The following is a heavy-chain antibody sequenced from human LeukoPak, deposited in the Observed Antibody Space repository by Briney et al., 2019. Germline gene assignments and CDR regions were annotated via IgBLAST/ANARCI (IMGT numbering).Heavy chain of an antibody. V-gene: IGHV3-23*01. Sequence: GGSLRLSCAASGFTFSSYAMSWVRQAPGKGLEWVSAISGSGDSTYYADSVKGRFTISRDNSKSTLYLQMNSLRAEDTAVYYCARGAVAARPRYYYYYGMDVWGQGTTVTVSS. CDR2: ISGSGDST. D-gene: IGHD6-6*01. CDR1: GFTFSSYA. J-gene: IGHJ6*02. CDR3: ARGAVAARPRYYYYYGMDV.